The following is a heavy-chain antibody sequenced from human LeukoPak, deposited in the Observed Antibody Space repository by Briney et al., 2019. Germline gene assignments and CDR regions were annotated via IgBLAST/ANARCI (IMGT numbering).Heavy chain of an antibody. CDR2: IYYSGGT. CDR3: ARAGDSYGSGDPDYYYGMDV. Sequence: SETLSLTCTVSGGSVSSGSYYWSWIRQPPGKGLEWIGYIYYSGGTNYNPSLKSRVTISVDTSKNQFSLKLSSVTAADTAVYYCARAGDSYGSGDPDYYYGMDVWGKGTTVTVSS. CDR1: GGSVSSGSYY. J-gene: IGHJ6*04. V-gene: IGHV4-61*01. D-gene: IGHD5-18*01.